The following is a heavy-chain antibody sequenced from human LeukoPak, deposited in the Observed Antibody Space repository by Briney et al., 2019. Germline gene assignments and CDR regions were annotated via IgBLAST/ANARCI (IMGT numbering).Heavy chain of an antibody. V-gene: IGHV3-7*01. CDR3: AESLEY. J-gene: IGHJ4*02. CDR2: IKQDGSET. Sequence: PGGSLRLSCAASGFTFSTSWMDWVRQAPGKGLEWVANIKQDGSETYYVDSAKGRFTISRDNAKNSLYLQMDSLRVDDTAIYYCAESLEYWRQGTLVTVSS. CDR1: GFTFSTSW.